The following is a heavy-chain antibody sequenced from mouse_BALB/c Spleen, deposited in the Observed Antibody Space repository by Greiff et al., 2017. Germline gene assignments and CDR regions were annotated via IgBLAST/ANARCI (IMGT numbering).Heavy chain of an antibody. CDR1: GYAFTNYL. CDR3: ARFYDGSFAY. V-gene: IGHV1-54*03. D-gene: IGHD2-3*01. Sequence: QVQLQQSGAELVRPGTSVKVSCKASGYAFTNYLIEWVKQRPGQGLEWIGVINPGSGGTNYNEKFKGKATLTADKSSSTAYMQLSSLTSDDSAVYFCARFYDGSFAYWGQGTLVTVSA. CDR2: INPGSGGT. J-gene: IGHJ3*01.